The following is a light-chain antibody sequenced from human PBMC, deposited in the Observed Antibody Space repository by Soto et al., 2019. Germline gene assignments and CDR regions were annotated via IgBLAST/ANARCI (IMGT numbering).Light chain of an antibody. CDR1: QSVSGT. J-gene: IGKJ1*01. Sequence: EIVMTQSPATLSVSPGERATLSCRASQSVSGTLSWYQQKPGQAPRLLIYGASTRATGIPARFSGSGSGTEFTLTISSLQSEDFAVYYWQQYNNWPPAFGQGTKVEI. CDR3: QQYNNWPPA. V-gene: IGKV3-15*01. CDR2: GAS.